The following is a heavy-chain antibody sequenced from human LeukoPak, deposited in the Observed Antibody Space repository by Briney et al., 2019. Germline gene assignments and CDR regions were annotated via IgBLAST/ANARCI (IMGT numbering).Heavy chain of an antibody. V-gene: IGHV1-69*05. J-gene: IGHJ4*02. CDR3: ARSDARYYDFWSGYLGRYYFDY. CDR1: GGTFSSYA. Sequence: SVKVSCKASGGTFSSYAISWVRQAPGQGLEWMGGIIPIFGTANYAQKFQGRVTITTDESTSTAYMELSSLRSEDTAVYYCARSDARYYDFWSGYLGRYYFDYSGQGTLVTVSS. D-gene: IGHD3-3*01. CDR2: IIPIFGTA.